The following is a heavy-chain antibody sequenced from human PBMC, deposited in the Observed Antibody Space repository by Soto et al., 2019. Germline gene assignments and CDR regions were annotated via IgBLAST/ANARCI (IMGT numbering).Heavy chain of an antibody. CDR2: TRWNSGSI. J-gene: IGHJ5*02. CDR1: GFTFDDYA. CDR3: AKDHRQWILGWFDP. V-gene: IGHV3-9*01. Sequence: EVQLVESGGGLVQPGRSLRLSCAASGFTFDDYAMHWVRQAPGKGLQWVSVTRWNSGSIGYAVSVKGRFTISRDNAKNSLYLQMNSLRAEDTALYYCAKDHRQWILGWFDPWGQGTLVPVSS. D-gene: IGHD6-19*01.